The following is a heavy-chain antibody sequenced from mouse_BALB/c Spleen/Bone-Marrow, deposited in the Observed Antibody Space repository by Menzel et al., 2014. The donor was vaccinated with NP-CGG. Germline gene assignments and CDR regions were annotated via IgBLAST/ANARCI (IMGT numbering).Heavy chain of an antibody. CDR3: ARGYYVMDY. CDR2: INPSSGYT. Sequence: QVQLKESGAELAKPGASVKMSCKASGYTLTSYWMHWVKQRPSQGLEWIGYINPSSGYTEFNQRFKDKATVTADRSSSTTFMQLSSLTSEDAAVYYCARGYYVMDYWGQGTSVTVSS. J-gene: IGHJ4*01. V-gene: IGHV1-7*01. CDR1: GYTLTSYW.